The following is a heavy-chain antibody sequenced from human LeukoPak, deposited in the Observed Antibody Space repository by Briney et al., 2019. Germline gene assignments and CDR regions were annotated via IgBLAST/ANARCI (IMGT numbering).Heavy chain of an antibody. CDR1: GGSISNSY. CDR2: IYYSGST. D-gene: IGHD6-19*01. J-gene: IGHJ4*02. CDR3: ARGGWYQDY. Sequence: PSETLSLTCTVSGGSISNSYWSWFRQPPGKGLEWIGHIYYSGSTNYNPSLKSRVTISVDTSKNQFSLKLNSVTAADTAVYYCARGGWYQDYWGQGTLVTVSS. V-gene: IGHV4-59*01.